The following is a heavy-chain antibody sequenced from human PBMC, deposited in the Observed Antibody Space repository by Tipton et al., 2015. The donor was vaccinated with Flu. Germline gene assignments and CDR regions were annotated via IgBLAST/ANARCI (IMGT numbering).Heavy chain of an antibody. V-gene: IGHV4-34*01. CDR1: GGSFSGYY. CDR2: INHSGST. J-gene: IGHJ6*02. D-gene: IGHD5-18*01. Sequence: LRLSCAVYGGSFSGYYWSWIRQPPGKGLEWIGEINHSGSTNYNPSLKSRVTISVDTSKNQFSLKLSSVTAADTAVYYCARGHTAMVGSLYYYGMDDWGQGTTVTVSS. CDR3: ARGHTAMVGSLYYYGMDD.